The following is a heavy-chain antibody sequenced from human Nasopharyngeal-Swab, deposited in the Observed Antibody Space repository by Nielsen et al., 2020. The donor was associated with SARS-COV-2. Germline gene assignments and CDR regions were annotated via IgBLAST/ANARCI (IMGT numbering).Heavy chain of an antibody. D-gene: IGHD3-22*01. CDR2: IVVGSGNT. V-gene: IGHV1-58*02. Sequence: VKVSCKASGFTFTSSAMQWVRQARGQRLEWIGWIVVGSGNTNYAQKFQERVTITRDMSTSTAYMELSSLRSEDTAVYYCAAGYYYYDSSGYAFDIWGQGTMVTVSS. J-gene: IGHJ3*02. CDR1: GFTFTSSA. CDR3: AAGYYYYDSSGYAFDI.